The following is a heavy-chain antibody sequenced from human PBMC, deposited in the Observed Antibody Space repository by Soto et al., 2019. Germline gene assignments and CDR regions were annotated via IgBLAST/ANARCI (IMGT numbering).Heavy chain of an antibody. J-gene: IGHJ2*01. V-gene: IGHV3-23*01. Sequence: EVQLLESGGGLVQPGGSLRLPCAASGFTFISYAMSWVRQAPGKGLEWVSAISGSGGSTYYADSVKGRFPISRDNSKNTLYLQMNSMRAEDTAVYYCARGDTVTKYWYFDLWGRGTLVTVSS. CDR1: GFTFISYA. D-gene: IGHD3-3*01. CDR3: ARGDTVTKYWYFDL. CDR2: ISGSGGST.